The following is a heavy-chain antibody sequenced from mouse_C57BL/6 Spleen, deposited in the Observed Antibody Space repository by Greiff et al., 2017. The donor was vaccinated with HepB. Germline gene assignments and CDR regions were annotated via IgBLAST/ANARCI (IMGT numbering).Heavy chain of an antibody. V-gene: IGHV5-12*01. CDR3: ARLGGYSYYFDY. CDR1: GFTFSDYY. J-gene: IGHJ2*01. Sequence: DVKLVESGGGLVQPGGSLKLSCAASGFTFSDYYMYWVRQTPEKRLEWVAYISNGGGSTYYPDTVKGRFTISRDNAKNTLYLQMSRLKSEDTAMYYCARLGGYSYYFDYWGQGTTLTVSS. CDR2: ISNGGGST. D-gene: IGHD2-3*01.